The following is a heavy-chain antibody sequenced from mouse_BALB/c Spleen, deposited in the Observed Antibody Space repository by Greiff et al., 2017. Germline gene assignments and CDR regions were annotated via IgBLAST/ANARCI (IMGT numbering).Heavy chain of an antibody. D-gene: IGHD1-2*01. Sequence: EVQLQPSGTVLARPGASVKMSCKASGYTFTSYWMHWVKQRPGQGLEWIGAIYPGNSDTSYNQKFKGKAKLTAVTSTSTAYMELSSLTNEDSAVYYCTRRDYGPYAMDYWGQGTSVTVSS. CDR1: GYTFTSYW. V-gene: IGHV1-5*01. CDR3: TRRDYGPYAMDY. J-gene: IGHJ4*01. CDR2: IYPGNSDT.